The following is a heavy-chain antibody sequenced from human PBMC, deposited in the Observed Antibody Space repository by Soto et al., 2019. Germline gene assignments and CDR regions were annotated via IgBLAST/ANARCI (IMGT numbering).Heavy chain of an antibody. J-gene: IGHJ4*02. D-gene: IGHD3-10*01. CDR3: ASGRASGSYYLLDY. Sequence: ASVKVSCKASGAPFTTYDINWVRQATGHGLEWMAWINPNSGNIGYAQRFQGRVTMTRDTAIRTAYMEVRSLRSHDTAVYYCASGRASGSYYLLDYWGQGALVTVSS. CDR1: GAPFTTYD. V-gene: IGHV1-8*01. CDR2: INPNSGNI.